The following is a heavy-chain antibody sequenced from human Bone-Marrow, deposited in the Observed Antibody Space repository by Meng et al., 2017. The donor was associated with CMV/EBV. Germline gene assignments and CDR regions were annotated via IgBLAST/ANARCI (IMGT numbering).Heavy chain of an antibody. CDR2: ISSSGRTI. CDR3: AREVGAPPSGWFDP. CDR1: GFIFSNYD. V-gene: IGHV3-48*03. D-gene: IGHD1-26*01. J-gene: IGHJ5*02. Sequence: GESLKISCAASGFIFSNYDMNWVRQAPGKGLEWVSYISSSGRTIYDADSVKGRFTISRDNAKNSLYLQINSLRAEDTAVYYCAREVGAPPSGWFDPWGQGTLVTVSS.